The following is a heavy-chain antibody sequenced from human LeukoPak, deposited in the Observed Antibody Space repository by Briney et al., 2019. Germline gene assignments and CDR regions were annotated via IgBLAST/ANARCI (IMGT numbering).Heavy chain of an antibody. J-gene: IGHJ4*02. Sequence: GGSLRLSCAASGFTFSSSWMSWVRQAPGKGLEWVAVIWYDGSNKYYADSVKGRFTISRDNSKNTLYLQMNSLRAEDTAVYYCARVEYYDSSGLDYWGQGTLVTVSS. D-gene: IGHD3-22*01. CDR3: ARVEYYDSSGLDY. V-gene: IGHV3-33*08. CDR1: GFTFSSSW. CDR2: IWYDGSNK.